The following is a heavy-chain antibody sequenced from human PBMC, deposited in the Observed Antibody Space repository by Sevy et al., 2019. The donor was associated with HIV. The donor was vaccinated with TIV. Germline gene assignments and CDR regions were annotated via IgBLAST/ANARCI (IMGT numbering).Heavy chain of an antibody. CDR2: IYSGGSS. Sequence: GGSLRLSCAASGFIVRSNYMTWVRQAPGKGLEWVSVIYSGGSSDYADSVKGRFSISRDNSKNTLFLQMNSLRAEDTAVYYCARGNSGNYYFDYWGQGTLVTVSS. CDR1: GFIVRSNY. CDR3: ARGNSGNYYFDY. V-gene: IGHV3-53*01. J-gene: IGHJ4*02. D-gene: IGHD1-26*01.